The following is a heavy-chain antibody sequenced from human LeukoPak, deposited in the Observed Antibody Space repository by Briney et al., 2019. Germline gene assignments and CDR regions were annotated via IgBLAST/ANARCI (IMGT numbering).Heavy chain of an antibody. Sequence: GGSLRLSCAASGFNFNIYGMQWLRQAPDKGLEWVTYISYNGGKIHCSDSVKGRFTISRDNSKNTLYLQMNSLRPEDTAVYYCAKVAGNIYYFDYWGQGALVTVSS. CDR1: GFNFNIYG. CDR3: AKVAGNIYYFDY. D-gene: IGHD4-23*01. CDR2: ISYNGGKI. J-gene: IGHJ4*02. V-gene: IGHV3-30*02.